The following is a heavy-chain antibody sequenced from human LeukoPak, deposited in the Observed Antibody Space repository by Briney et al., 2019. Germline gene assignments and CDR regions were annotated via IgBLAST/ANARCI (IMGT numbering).Heavy chain of an antibody. J-gene: IGHJ6*03. CDR3: ARDPVPSLSYYMDV. CDR1: GFTFSSYA. Sequence: GGSLRLSCAASGFTFSSYAMHWVRQAPGKGLEYVSAISSNGGSTYYANSVKGRFTISRDNSKNTLYLQMGSLRAEDMAVYYCARDPVPSLSYYMDVWGKGTTVTVSS. CDR2: ISSNGGST. V-gene: IGHV3-64*01.